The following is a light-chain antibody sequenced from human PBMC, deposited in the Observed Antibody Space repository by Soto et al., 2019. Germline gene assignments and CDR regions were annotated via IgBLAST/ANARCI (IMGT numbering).Light chain of an antibody. V-gene: IGKV3-15*01. CDR1: QNVSSD. CDR2: SAS. J-gene: IGKJ1*01. CDR3: QQYNNWPWT. Sequence: EIVMTQSRATLSVSPGVRATLSCMASQNVSSDLAWYQQKPGQAPRLLIYSASTRATGIPARFSGSGSGTEFTLTISSLQSEDFAVYYCQQYNNWPWTFGQGTKVDIK.